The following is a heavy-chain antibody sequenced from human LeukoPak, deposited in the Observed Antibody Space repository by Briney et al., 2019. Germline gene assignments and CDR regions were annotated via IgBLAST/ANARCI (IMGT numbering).Heavy chain of an antibody. Sequence: SETLSLTCAVYGGSFSGYYWTWIRHTPEKGLEWIGEMSPSGSTNYNPSLKSRVTISVDTSKNQFSLKLSSVTAADTAVYYCARGRQDVTMIVVVMTAVSYYLDVWGKGTTVTVS. D-gene: IGHD3-22*01. J-gene: IGHJ6*03. CDR1: GGSFSGYY. CDR2: MSPSGST. V-gene: IGHV4-34*01. CDR3: ARGRQDVTMIVVVMTAVSYYLDV.